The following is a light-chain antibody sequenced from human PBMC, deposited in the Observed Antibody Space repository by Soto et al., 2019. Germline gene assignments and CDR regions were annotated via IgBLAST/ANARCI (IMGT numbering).Light chain of an antibody. CDR1: SSNIGAGYD. CDR2: GNS. V-gene: IGLV1-40*01. Sequence: QLVLTQPPSVSGAPGQRVTISCTGSSSNIGAGYDVHWYQQLPGTAPKLLIYGNSNRPSGVPHRFSGSKSGTSASLAITGLQAEDEADYYCQSYDSSLSVVFGGGTQLTVL. CDR3: QSYDSSLSVV. J-gene: IGLJ2*01.